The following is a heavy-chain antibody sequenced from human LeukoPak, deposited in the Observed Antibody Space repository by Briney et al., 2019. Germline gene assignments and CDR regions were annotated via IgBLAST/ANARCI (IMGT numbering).Heavy chain of an antibody. Sequence: ASVKVSCKASGYTFTSYYMHWVRQAPGQGLEWMGIINPSGGSTSYAQKFQGRVTMTRDTSTSTVYMELSSLRSEDTAVYYCARDRGPQCPPEDNYYYYYGMDVWGQGTTVTVSS. CDR1: GYTFTSYY. V-gene: IGHV1-46*01. CDR2: INPSGGST. CDR3: ARDRGPQCPPEDNYYYYYGMDV. D-gene: IGHD2-15*01. J-gene: IGHJ6*02.